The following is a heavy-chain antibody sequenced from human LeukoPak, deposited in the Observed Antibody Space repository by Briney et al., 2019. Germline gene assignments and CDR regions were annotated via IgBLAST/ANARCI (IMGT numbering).Heavy chain of an antibody. CDR2: IYYSGTT. D-gene: IGHD6-13*01. J-gene: IGHJ6*03. CDR3: ARTTEAHSWRTRYYDYYMDV. Sequence: SETLSLTCTVSGDSVSTFYWSWIRQPPGEGLEWIGYIYYSGTTYYNPSLKSRVTTSVDTSMNQFSLKLSSVTAADTAVYYCARTTEAHSWRTRYYDYYMDVWGKGTTVTVSS. CDR1: GDSVSTFY. V-gene: IGHV4-59*02.